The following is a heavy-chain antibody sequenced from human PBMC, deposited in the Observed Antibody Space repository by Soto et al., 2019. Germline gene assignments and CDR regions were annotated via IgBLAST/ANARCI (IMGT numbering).Heavy chain of an antibody. Sequence: GGSLRLSCSASGFTFSRFSLKWVRQAPGKGLEWVASISGSSNYIYYADTVKGRFTISRDNAQNSLYLHMSSLRHDDTAVYYCVKNRGAGSLSSWSFASWGRGSLVTVSS. D-gene: IGHD1-26*01. CDR3: VKNRGAGSLSSWSFAS. J-gene: IGHJ2*01. CDR2: ISGSSNYI. V-gene: IGHV3-21*04. CDR1: GFTFSRFS.